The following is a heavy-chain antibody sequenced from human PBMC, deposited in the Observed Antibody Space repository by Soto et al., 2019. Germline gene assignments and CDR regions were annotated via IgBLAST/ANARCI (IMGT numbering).Heavy chain of an antibody. CDR1: GFTFSNAW. Sequence: GGSLRLSCAASGFTFSNAWMSWVRQAPGKGLEWVGRIKSKTDGGTTDYAAPVKGRFTISRDDSKNTLYLQMNSLKTEDTAGDYWCPGGAWFDPWGQGTRVTVSS. CDR3: CPGGAWFDP. CDR2: IKSKTDGGTT. D-gene: IGHD1-26*01. V-gene: IGHV3-15*01. J-gene: IGHJ5*02.